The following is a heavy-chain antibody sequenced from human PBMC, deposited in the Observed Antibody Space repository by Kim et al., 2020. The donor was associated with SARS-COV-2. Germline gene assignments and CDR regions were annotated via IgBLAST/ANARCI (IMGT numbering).Heavy chain of an antibody. J-gene: IGHJ6*02. CDR2: ISYDGSNK. V-gene: IGHV3-30*18. CDR1: GFTFSSYG. CDR3: AKGYYDILTLDV. D-gene: IGHD3-9*01. Sequence: GGSLRLSCAASGFTFSSYGMHWVRQAPGKGLEWVAVISYDGSNKYYADSVKGRFTISRDNSKNTLYLQMNSLRAEDTAVYYCAKGYYDILTLDVWGQGTTVTVSS.